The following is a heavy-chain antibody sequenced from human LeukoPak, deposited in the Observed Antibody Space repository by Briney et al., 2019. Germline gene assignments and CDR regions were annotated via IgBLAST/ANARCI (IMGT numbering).Heavy chain of an antibody. J-gene: IGHJ4*02. CDR2: ITRDGSGT. CDR3: TKSDRPPVAPFDH. CDR1: GFTFDDFT. Sequence: GGSLRLSCAASGFTFDDFTLHWIRQTPEKGLEWVSLITRDGSGTYYADSVRGRFTISRDNTKNSLFLQMHSLRTEDTALYYCTKSDRPPVAPFDHWGQGTLVTVSS. D-gene: IGHD6-19*01. V-gene: IGHV3-43*01.